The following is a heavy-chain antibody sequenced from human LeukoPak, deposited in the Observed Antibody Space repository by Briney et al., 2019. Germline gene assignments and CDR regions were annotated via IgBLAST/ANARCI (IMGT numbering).Heavy chain of an antibody. J-gene: IGHJ4*02. V-gene: IGHV3-23*01. CDR2: ITGSGSDT. CDR3: AKGTEGYCSGTICYPFDY. CDR1: GFTFSSYA. D-gene: IGHD2-15*01. Sequence: GGSLRLSCEASGFTFSSYAMNWVRQVSGKGLEWVSSITGSGSDTYFVDSVKGRFPISRDNSKNTLYLQLNSLRAEDTAVYYCAKGTEGYCSGTICYPFDYWGRGTLVTVSS.